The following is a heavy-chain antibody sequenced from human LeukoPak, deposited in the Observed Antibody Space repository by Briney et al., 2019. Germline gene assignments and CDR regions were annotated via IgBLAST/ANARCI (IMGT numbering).Heavy chain of an antibody. J-gene: IGHJ6*02. Sequence: GGSLRLSCAASGFTFSSYSMNWVRQAPGKGLEWVSSISSSSYIYYADSVKGRFTISRDNAKNSLYLQMNSLRAEDTAVYYCARDQTHGYGMDVWGQGTTVTVSS. CDR1: GFTFSSYS. CDR2: ISSSSYI. V-gene: IGHV3-21*01. CDR3: ARDQTHGYGMDV.